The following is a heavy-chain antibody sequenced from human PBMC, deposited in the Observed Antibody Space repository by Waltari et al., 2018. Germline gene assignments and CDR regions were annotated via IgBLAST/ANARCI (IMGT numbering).Heavy chain of an antibody. CDR1: GGSISSYY. CDR2: IYSSGST. CDR3: ARDRGYQDY. D-gene: IGHD3-10*01. J-gene: IGHJ4*02. Sequence: QVQLQESGPGLVKPSETLSLTCTVSGGSISSYYWSWIRQPPGKGLAWIGYIYSSGSTNYNPSLKSRVIISVDTSKNQFSLKVRSMTAADTAVYYCARDRGYQDYWGQGTLVTVSS. V-gene: IGHV4-59*01.